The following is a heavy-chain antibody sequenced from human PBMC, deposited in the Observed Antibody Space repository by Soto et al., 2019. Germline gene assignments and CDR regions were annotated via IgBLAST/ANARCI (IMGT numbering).Heavy chain of an antibody. CDR3: ARDLPYSKDFFYYGMDV. J-gene: IGHJ6*02. Sequence: QVQLVESGGGVVQPERSLRLYCAASGFTFSKYAMHWIRQPPGKCREWVAAILYDGSSEYYADSVQGRFTISRDNSKNTLYLQMHSLRAEDTAVYYCARDLPYSKDFFYYGMDVWGQGTTVTVSS. V-gene: IGHV3-30-3*01. CDR1: GFTFSKYA. CDR2: ILYDGSSE. D-gene: IGHD4-4*01.